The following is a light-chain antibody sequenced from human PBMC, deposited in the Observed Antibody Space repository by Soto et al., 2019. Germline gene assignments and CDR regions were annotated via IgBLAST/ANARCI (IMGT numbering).Light chain of an antibody. CDR1: QSVKTN. J-gene: IGKJ5*01. V-gene: IGKV3-15*01. CDR3: QQYNLWPPIT. Sequence: EIVMTQSPATLSATPGERATLSCRASQSVKTNLAWYQQHPGQAPRLLIYGASTRATGISPRFSGSGYGTDFTLTISSLQSEDFAMYYCQQYNLWPPITFGPGTRLEIK. CDR2: GAS.